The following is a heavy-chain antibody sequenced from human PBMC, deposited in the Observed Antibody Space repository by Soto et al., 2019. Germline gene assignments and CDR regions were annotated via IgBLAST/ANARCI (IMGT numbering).Heavy chain of an antibody. CDR3: ARHGPVPGDATKGMDV. CDR2: IYPGDSDT. J-gene: IGHJ6*02. Sequence: EVQLVQSGAEVKKPGQSLKISCKGSGYTFTNYWIGWVRQMPGKGLEWMGIIYPGDSDTRYSPSFQGQVTISVDKSISTAYLQWSSLKASHTAMYHCARHGPVPGDATKGMDVWGQGTTVTVSS. V-gene: IGHV5-51*01. CDR1: GYTFTNYW. D-gene: IGHD2-2*01.